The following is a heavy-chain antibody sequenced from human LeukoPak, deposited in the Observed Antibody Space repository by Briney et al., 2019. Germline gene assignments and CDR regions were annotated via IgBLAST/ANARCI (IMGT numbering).Heavy chain of an antibody. Sequence: ASVKVSCKASGGTFSSYAISWVRQAPGQGLEWMGRIIPIFGTANYAQKFQGRVTITRNTSISTAYMELSSLRSEDTAVYYCARGLRDAIFGVVIIPVGHVYYFDYWGQGTLVTVSP. D-gene: IGHD3-3*01. CDR2: IIPIFGTA. CDR1: GGTFSSYA. V-gene: IGHV1-69*05. CDR3: ARGLRDAIFGVVIIPVGHVYYFDY. J-gene: IGHJ4*02.